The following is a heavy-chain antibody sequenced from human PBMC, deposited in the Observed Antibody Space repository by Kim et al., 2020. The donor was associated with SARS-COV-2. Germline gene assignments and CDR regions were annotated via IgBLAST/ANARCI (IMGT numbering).Heavy chain of an antibody. Sequence: SETLSLTCAVYGGSFSGYYWSWIRQPPGKGLEWIGEINHSGSTNYNPSLKSRVTISVDTSKNQFSLKLSSVTAADTAVYYCARVAQRGALWLRYWGQGTLVTVSS. CDR3: ARVAQRGALWLRY. V-gene: IGHV4-34*01. D-gene: IGHD3-10*01. CDR2: INHSGST. J-gene: IGHJ4*02. CDR1: GGSFSGYY.